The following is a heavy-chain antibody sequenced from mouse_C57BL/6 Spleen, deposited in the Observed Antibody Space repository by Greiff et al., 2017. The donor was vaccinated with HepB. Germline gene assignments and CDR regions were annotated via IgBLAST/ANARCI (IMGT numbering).Heavy chain of an antibody. V-gene: IGHV5-17*01. CDR3: ARGEGLRRERYAMDY. CDR2: ISSGSSTI. D-gene: IGHD2-4*01. Sequence: EVMLVESGGGLVKPGGSLKLSCAASGFTFSDYGMHWVRQAPEKGLEWVAYISSGSSTIYYADTVKGRFTISRDNAKNTLFLQMTSLRSEDTAMYYCARGEGLRRERYAMDYWGQGTSVTVSS. CDR1: GFTFSDYG. J-gene: IGHJ4*01.